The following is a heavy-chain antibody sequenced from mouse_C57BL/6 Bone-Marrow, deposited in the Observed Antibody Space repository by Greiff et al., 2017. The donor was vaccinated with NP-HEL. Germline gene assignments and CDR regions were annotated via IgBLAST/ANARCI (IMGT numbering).Heavy chain of an antibody. V-gene: IGHV14-2*01. CDR3: VHYYGSSYFWYFDV. D-gene: IGHD1-1*01. Sequence: EVQLQQSGAELVKPGASVKLSCTASGFNIKDYYMHWVKQRTEQGLEWIGRIDPEGGETKYAPKFQGKATITADTSSNTAYLQLSSLTSEDTAVYYVVHYYGSSYFWYFDVWGTGTTVTVSS. CDR2: IDPEGGET. CDR1: GFNIKDYY. J-gene: IGHJ1*03.